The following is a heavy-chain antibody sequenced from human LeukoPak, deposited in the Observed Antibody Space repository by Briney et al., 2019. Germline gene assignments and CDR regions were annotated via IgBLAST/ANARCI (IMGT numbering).Heavy chain of an antibody. Sequence: GGSLRLSCAISGFIFNTNGMNWVRQSPGKGLEWLATIAGGDESTYYADSVKGRFAISRDNSKNTVFLHMNSLRVEDTAVYYCARDDYWSLDYWGQGTPVTVSS. V-gene: IGHV3-23*01. CDR1: GFIFNTNG. J-gene: IGHJ4*02. D-gene: IGHD1-1*01. CDR2: IAGGDEST. CDR3: ARDDYWSLDY.